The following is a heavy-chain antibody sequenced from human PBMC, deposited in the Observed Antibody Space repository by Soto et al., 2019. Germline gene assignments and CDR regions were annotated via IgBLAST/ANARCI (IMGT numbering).Heavy chain of an antibody. D-gene: IGHD6-13*01. V-gene: IGHV1-8*01. CDR1: GYTFTSYD. J-gene: IGHJ6*02. CDR3: ASGEDSSSWYGFEGYGMDV. Sequence: QVQLVQSGAEVKKPGASVKVSCKASGYTFTSYDINWVRQATGQGLEWMGWMNPNSGNTGYAQKFQGRVTMTRNTSISTAYMELSSLRSEDTAVYYCASGEDSSSWYGFEGYGMDVWGQGNTVTVSS. CDR2: MNPNSGNT.